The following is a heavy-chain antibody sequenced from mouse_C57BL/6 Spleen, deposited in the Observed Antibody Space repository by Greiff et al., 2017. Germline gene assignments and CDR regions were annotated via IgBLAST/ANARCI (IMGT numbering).Heavy chain of an antibody. Sequence: EVKLVESGGDLVKPGGSLKLSCAASGFTFSSYGMSWVRQTPDKRLEWVATISSGGSYTYYTDSVKGRFTISIDNAKNTLYLQMSSLKSEDTAVYYCARQGDYDGYPFAYWGQGTLVTVSA. CDR1: GFTFSSYG. J-gene: IGHJ3*01. CDR2: ISSGGSYT. CDR3: ARQGDYDGYPFAY. D-gene: IGHD2-3*01. V-gene: IGHV5-6*01.